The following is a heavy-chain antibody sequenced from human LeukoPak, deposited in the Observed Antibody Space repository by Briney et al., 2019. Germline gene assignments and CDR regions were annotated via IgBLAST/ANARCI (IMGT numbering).Heavy chain of an antibody. CDR1: GYTFTSYD. CDR3: AREGIIVATMKISSSWSRRWFDP. J-gene: IGHJ5*02. CDR2: MNPNSGNT. Sequence: ASVKVSCKASGYTFTSYDINWVRQATGQGLEWMGWMNPNSGNTGYAQKFQGRVTMTTDTSTSTAYMELRSLRSDDTAVYYCAREGIIVATMKISSSWSRRWFDPWGQGTLVTVSS. V-gene: IGHV1-8*01. D-gene: IGHD5-12*01.